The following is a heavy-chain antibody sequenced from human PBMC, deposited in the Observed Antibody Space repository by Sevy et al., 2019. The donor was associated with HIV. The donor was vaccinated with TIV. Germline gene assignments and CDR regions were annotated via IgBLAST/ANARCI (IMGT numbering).Heavy chain of an antibody. D-gene: IGHD5-12*01. CDR3: ARKRGYSGYAYYYYYMDV. J-gene: IGHJ6*03. Sequence: SETLSLTCAVSGYSISSGYYWGWIRQPPGKGLEWIGSIYHSGSTYYNPSLKSRVTISVDTSKNQFSLKLSSVTAADTAVYYCARKRGYSGYAYYYYYMDVWGKRTTVTVSS. CDR1: GYSISSGYY. V-gene: IGHV4-38-2*01. CDR2: IYHSGST.